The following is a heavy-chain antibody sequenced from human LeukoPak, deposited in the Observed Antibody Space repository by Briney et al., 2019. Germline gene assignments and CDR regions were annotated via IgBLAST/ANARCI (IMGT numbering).Heavy chain of an antibody. D-gene: IGHD4-17*01. CDR3: ARRPRSEDGDYVVFFDY. Sequence: SETLSLTCTVSGYSISSGYYWGWIRQPPGKGLEWIGSIYHSGSTYYNPSLKSRVTISVDTPKNQFSLKLSSVTAADMAVYYCARRPRSEDGDYVVFFDYWGQGTLVTVSS. V-gene: IGHV4-38-2*02. J-gene: IGHJ4*02. CDR2: IYHSGST. CDR1: GYSISSGYY.